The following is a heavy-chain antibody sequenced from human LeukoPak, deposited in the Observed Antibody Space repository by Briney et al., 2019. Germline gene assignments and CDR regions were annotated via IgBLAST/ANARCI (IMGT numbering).Heavy chain of an antibody. Sequence: GESLRVSCRDSGYSFTNYWIGWVRQMPGKGLEWMGIIYPGDSDTRYSPSFQGQVTISVDKSTSTAYLQWSSLKASDTAMYYCARPSASGSKSDRGWFDSWGQGTLVTVSS. CDR3: ARPSASGSKSDRGWFDS. J-gene: IGHJ5*01. V-gene: IGHV5-51*01. CDR1: GYSFTNYW. CDR2: IYPGDSDT. D-gene: IGHD3-10*01.